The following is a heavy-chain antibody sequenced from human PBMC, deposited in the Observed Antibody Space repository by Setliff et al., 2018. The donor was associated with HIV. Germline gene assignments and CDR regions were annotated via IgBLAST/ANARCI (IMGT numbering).Heavy chain of an antibody. J-gene: IGHJ4*02. Sequence: SETLSLTCTVSGGSVSNYYWTWIRQSAGKGLEWIGHINTSGSTKYNPSLKSRLTMSVDSSGNQFSLTLTSVTAADTAVYFCARDVAVAGTEFWGQGTLVTVSS. CDR2: INTSGST. V-gene: IGHV4-4*07. CDR1: GGSVSNYY. D-gene: IGHD6-19*01. CDR3: ARDVAVAGTEF.